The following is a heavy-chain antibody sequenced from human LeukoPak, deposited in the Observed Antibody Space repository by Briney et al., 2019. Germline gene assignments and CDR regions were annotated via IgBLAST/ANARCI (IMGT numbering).Heavy chain of an antibody. D-gene: IGHD6-19*01. CDR3: ARESDSSGWYANYFDY. CDR1: GGTFSSYA. V-gene: IGHV1-69*01. J-gene: IGHJ4*02. Sequence: SVKVSCKASGGTFSSYAISWVRQAPGQGLEWMGGTIPIFGTANYAQKFQGRVTITADESTSTAYMELSSLRSEDTAVYYCARESDSSGWYANYFDYWGQGTLVTVSS. CDR2: TIPIFGTA.